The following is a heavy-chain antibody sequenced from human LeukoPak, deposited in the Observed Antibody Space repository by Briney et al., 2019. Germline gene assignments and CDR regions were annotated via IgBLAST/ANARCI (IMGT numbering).Heavy chain of an antibody. J-gene: IGHJ4*02. CDR3: ARVDYGGNSGIDY. CDR2: IYYSGST. V-gene: IGHV4-59*12. D-gene: IGHD4-23*01. CDR1: GGSISSYF. Sequence: PSETLSLTCTVSGGSISSYFWSWIRQPPGKGLDWIGYIYYSGSTNYNPSLKSRVTMSVDTSKNQFSLKLSSVTAADTAVYYCARVDYGGNSGIDYWGQGTLVTVSS.